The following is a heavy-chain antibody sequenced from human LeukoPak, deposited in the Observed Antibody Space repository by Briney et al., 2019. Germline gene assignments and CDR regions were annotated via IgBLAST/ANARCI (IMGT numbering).Heavy chain of an antibody. CDR2: ISGSGGST. CDR3: AKHLWRDLLWFGEGYYFGH. CDR1: GFTFSSYA. Sequence: PGGSLRLSCAASGFTFSSYAMSWVRQAPGKGLEWVSAISGSGGSTYYADSVKGRFTISRDNSKNTLYLQMNSLRAEDTAVYYCAKHLWRDLLWFGEGYYFGHWGQGTLVTVSS. J-gene: IGHJ4*02. V-gene: IGHV3-23*01. D-gene: IGHD3-10*01.